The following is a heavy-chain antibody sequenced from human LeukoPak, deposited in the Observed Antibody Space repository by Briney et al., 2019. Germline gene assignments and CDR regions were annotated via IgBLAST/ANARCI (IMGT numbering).Heavy chain of an antibody. CDR2: ITNKPNGYST. Sequence: GGSLRLSCAAAGFTFSDHYMDWVRKAPGKGLELVGRITNKPNGYSTDYAASVEGRFTISRDDSENSVYLQMNSLKTDDPAMYYCARSTRGSLDYWGQGTLVTVSS. D-gene: IGHD3-10*01. CDR1: GFTFSDHY. CDR3: ARSTRGSLDY. J-gene: IGHJ4*02. V-gene: IGHV3-72*01.